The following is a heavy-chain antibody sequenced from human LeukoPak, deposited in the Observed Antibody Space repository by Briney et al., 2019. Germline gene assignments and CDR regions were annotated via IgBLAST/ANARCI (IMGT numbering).Heavy chain of an antibody. CDR2: ISSSSSYI. J-gene: IGHJ4*02. V-gene: IGHV3-21*01. Sequence: GGSLRLSCAASGFTFSSYGMNWVRQAPGKGLEWVSSISSSSSYIYYADSVRGRFTISRDNAKNSLYLQMNSLRAEDPAVYYCARGGSGNWNAPFDYWGQGTLVTVSS. CDR3: ARGGSGNWNAPFDY. D-gene: IGHD1-1*01. CDR1: GFTFSSYG.